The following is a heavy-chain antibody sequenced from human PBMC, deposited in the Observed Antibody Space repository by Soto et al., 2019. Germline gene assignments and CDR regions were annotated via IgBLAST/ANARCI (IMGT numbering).Heavy chain of an antibody. Sequence: GGSLRLSCAASGFTFSSYAMSWVRQAPGKGLEWVSAISGSGGSTYYADSVKGRFTISRDNSKNTLYLQMNSLRAEDTAVYYCAKTLPTYCTGGSCYSGPNWFDPWGQGTLVTVSS. V-gene: IGHV3-23*01. D-gene: IGHD2-15*01. CDR1: GFTFSSYA. J-gene: IGHJ5*02. CDR2: ISGSGGST. CDR3: AKTLPTYCTGGSCYSGPNWFDP.